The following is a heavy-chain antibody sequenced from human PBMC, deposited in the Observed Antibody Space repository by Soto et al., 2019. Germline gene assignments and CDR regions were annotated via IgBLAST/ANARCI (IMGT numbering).Heavy chain of an antibody. CDR1: GFPFSSYA. D-gene: IGHD3-16*01. J-gene: IGHJ4*02. V-gene: IGHV3-23*01. CDR2: ISGSGGLT. Sequence: EMQLLVSGGGLVQPGGSLRLSCAASGFPFSSYAMSWVRQAPGKGLEWVSGISGSGGLTYYADSVKGRFTISRDNSKTTLYLQMNSLIADDTAVYYCAKSLSASPNYVFDYWGQGTPVSVSS. CDR3: AKSLSASPNYVFDY.